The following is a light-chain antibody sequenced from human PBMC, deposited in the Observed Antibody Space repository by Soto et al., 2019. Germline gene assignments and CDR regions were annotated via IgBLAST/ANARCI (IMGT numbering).Light chain of an antibody. V-gene: IGLV2-11*01. CDR3: CSYAGSYTLL. Sequence: QSVLTQPRSVSGSPGQSVTISCTGTSSDVGGYNYVSWYQQHPGKAPKLMIYDVNKRPSGVPDRFSGSKSGNTASLTISGLQAEDEAHYCCCSYAGSYTLLFGGGTKLTVL. J-gene: IGLJ2*01. CDR1: SSDVGGYNY. CDR2: DVN.